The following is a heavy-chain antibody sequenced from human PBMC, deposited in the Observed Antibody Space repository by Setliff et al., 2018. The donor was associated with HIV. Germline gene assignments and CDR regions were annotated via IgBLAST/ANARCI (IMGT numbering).Heavy chain of an antibody. D-gene: IGHD3-3*01. CDR1: GDSIISGSYY. CDR2: IYNGGAS. J-gene: IGHJ5*02. Sequence: SETLSLTCIVTGDSIISGSYYGAWSRQPPVKGLDWGGTIYNGGASHYNTSLKSRVIIFLDPSKNRFSIVLTSVTAAGTAVYYCAREAPPAPTRYYNVWRGYPDWFDPWGPGTLVTVSS. CDR3: AREAPPAPTRYYNVWRGYPDWFDP. V-gene: IGHV4-39*07.